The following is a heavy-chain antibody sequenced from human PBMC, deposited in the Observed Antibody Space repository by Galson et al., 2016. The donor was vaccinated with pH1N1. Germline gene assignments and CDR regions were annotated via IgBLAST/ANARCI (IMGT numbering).Heavy chain of an antibody. Sequence: SLRLSCAASGFTFSDYYMTWIRQAPGRGLEWVSTITGSGGSTYYPDSVKGRFTISRDNSKNTLYLQMNSLRAEDTAVYHCAKAYSSSSGYYFGYWGQGALVTVSS. CDR3: AKAYSSSSGYYFGY. CDR1: GFTFSDYY. V-gene: IGHV3-23*01. J-gene: IGHJ4*02. CDR2: ITGSGGST. D-gene: IGHD6-6*01.